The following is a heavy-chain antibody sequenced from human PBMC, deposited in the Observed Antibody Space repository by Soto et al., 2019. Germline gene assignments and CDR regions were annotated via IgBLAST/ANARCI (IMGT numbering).Heavy chain of an antibody. CDR1: GFTFSDYG. CDR2: ISYDGSNR. Sequence: GGSLRLSCVASGFTFSDYGIHWVRQAPGKGLEWVAVISYDGSNRYFADSVKGRFTISRDNSKNTLHLQMNSLRAEDTAVYYCAKLATTRYCSSVWGQGTLVTVSS. J-gene: IGHJ4*02. V-gene: IGHV3-30*18. CDR3: AKLATTRYCSSV. D-gene: IGHD2-2*01.